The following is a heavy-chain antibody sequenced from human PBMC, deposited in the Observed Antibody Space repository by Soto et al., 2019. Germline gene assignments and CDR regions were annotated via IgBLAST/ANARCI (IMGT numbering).Heavy chain of an antibody. Sequence: SETLSLTCTVSGGSISSGGYYWSWIRQHPGKGLEWIGYIYYSGSTYYNPSLKSRVTISVDTSKNQFSLKLSSVTAADTAVYYCARVEDYDFWSGPPVNWFDPWGQGTLVTVSS. CDR1: GGSISSGGYY. CDR3: ARVEDYDFWSGPPVNWFDP. D-gene: IGHD3-3*01. J-gene: IGHJ5*02. CDR2: IYYSGST. V-gene: IGHV4-31*03.